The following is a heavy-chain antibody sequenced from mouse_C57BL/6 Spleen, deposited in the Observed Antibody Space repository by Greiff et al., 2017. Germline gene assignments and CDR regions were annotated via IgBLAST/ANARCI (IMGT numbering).Heavy chain of an antibody. CDR2: IWSGGST. J-gene: IGHJ3*01. Sequence: VQLKESGPGLVQPSQSLSITCTVSGFSLTSYGVHWVRQSPGKGLEWLGVIWSGGSTDYNAAFISRLSISKDNSKSQVFFKMNSLQADDTAIYYCARGDYDYDFAYWGQGTLVTVSA. CDR1: GFSLTSYG. D-gene: IGHD2-4*01. CDR3: ARGDYDYDFAY. V-gene: IGHV2-2*01.